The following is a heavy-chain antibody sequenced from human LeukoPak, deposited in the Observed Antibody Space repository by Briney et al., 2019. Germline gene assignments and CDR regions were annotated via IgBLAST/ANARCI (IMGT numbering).Heavy chain of an antibody. CDR1: GFTFSSYA. CDR2: ISGSGGST. Sequence: PGGSLRLSCAASGFTFSSYAMSWVRQAPGKGLEWVSAISGSGGSTYYADSVKGRFTISRDNSKNTLYLQMNSLRAEDTAVYYCAKGSERSKVRYGSGSYIDYWGQGTLVTVSS. V-gene: IGHV3-23*01. J-gene: IGHJ4*02. D-gene: IGHD3-10*01. CDR3: AKGSERSKVRYGSGSYIDY.